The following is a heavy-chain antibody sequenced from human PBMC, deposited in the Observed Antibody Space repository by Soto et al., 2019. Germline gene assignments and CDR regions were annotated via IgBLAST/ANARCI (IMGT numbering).Heavy chain of an antibody. D-gene: IGHD6-19*01. CDR2: ISYDGSNK. CDR1: GFTFSSYA. Sequence: GGSLRLSCAASGFTFSSYAMHWVRQAPGKGLEWVAVISYDGSNKYYADSVKGRFTISRDNSKNTLYLQMNSLRAEDTAVYYCGSLYRRDCYLPDVFAFWGQGTMVTVSS. J-gene: IGHJ3*01. V-gene: IGHV3-30-3*01. CDR3: GSLYRRDCYLPDVFAF.